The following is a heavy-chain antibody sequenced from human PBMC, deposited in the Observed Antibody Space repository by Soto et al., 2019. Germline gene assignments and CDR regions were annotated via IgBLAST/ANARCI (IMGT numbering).Heavy chain of an antibody. V-gene: IGHV1-69*01. J-gene: IGHJ5*02. CDR1: GGSFSDYA. Sequence: QLQLVQSGAEVKRPGSSVKVSCKASGGSFSDYAINWLRQVPGEGLEWIGGITTRSGAAEYAQKFQGRVTITADVRSTTAYMEVSRLRSEDTALYYCAGSRGYNYGSPWFAPSGQGTLVSVSS. D-gene: IGHD5-18*01. CDR2: ITTRSGAA. CDR3: AGSRGYNYGSPWFAP.